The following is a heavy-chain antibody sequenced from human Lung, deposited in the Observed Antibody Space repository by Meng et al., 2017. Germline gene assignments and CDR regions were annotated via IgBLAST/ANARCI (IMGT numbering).Heavy chain of an antibody. CDR1: GGSFSDYD. D-gene: IGHD4-11*01. Sequence: QVRLPQWGGGLLTPSGALSLPCVVSGGSFSDYDWSWIRQPPGKGLEWIGEINHSGSTNYNPSLESRATISVDTSQNNLSLKLSSVTAADSAVYYCARGPTTMAHDFDYWGQGTLVTVSS. CDR2: INHSGST. J-gene: IGHJ4*02. CDR3: ARGPTTMAHDFDY. V-gene: IGHV4-34*01.